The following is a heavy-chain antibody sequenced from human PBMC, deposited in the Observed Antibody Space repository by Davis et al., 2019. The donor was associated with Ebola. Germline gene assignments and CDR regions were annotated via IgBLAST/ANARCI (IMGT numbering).Heavy chain of an antibody. J-gene: IGHJ4*02. Sequence: SVTVSCKVSVYTLTDFSMHWVRQAPGKGLEWMGGFDPEDGETIYAQKFQGRVTITADESTSTAYMELSSLRSEDTAVYYCAADIVVVPAAIRFFDYWGQGTLVTVSS. D-gene: IGHD2-2*02. CDR2: FDPEDGET. CDR3: AADIVVVPAAIRFFDY. CDR1: VYTLTDFS. V-gene: IGHV1-24*01.